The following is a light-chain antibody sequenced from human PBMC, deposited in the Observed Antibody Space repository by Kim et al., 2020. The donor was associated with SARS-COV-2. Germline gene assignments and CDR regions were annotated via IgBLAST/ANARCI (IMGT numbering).Light chain of an antibody. CDR3: QQYGSSTWT. CDR2: DAS. V-gene: IGKV3-20*01. CDR1: QSVSSSY. J-gene: IGKJ1*01. Sequence: SPGQRATLSCRASQSVSSSYLAWYQQKPGQAPRLLIYDASSRATGIPDRFNGSGSGTDFTLTISRLEPEDSAVYYCQQYGSSTWTFGQGTKVDIK.